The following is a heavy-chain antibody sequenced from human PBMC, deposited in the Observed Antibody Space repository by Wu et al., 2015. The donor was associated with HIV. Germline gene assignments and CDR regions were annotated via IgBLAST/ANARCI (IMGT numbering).Heavy chain of an antibody. CDR1: GGTFSSYA. CDR3: ARDFRYSSSPGGYYYYGMDV. V-gene: IGHV1-69*13. J-gene: IGHJ6*02. Sequence: QVQLVQSGAEVKKPGSSVKVSCKASGGTFSSYAISWVRQAPGQGLEWMGRIIPIFGTANYAQKFQGRVTITADESTSTAYMELSSLRSEDTAVYYCARDFRYSSSPGGYYYYGMDVWGQGTTGHRLL. D-gene: IGHD6-13*01. CDR2: IIPIFGTA.